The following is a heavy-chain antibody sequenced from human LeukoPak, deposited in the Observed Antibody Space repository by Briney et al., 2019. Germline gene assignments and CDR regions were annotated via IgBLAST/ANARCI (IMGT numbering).Heavy chain of an antibody. Sequence: GGSLRLSCAASGFTFSTYAFHWVRQAPGKGPEWMAFITYDGSNTYFADSVKGRFTLSRDNSKNALYLQMNSLRPADTAVYYCARPGGYAFDIWGQGTMVTVSS. CDR2: ITYDGSNT. CDR1: GFTFSTYA. CDR3: ARPGGYAFDI. V-gene: IGHV3-30*04. D-gene: IGHD3-10*01. J-gene: IGHJ3*02.